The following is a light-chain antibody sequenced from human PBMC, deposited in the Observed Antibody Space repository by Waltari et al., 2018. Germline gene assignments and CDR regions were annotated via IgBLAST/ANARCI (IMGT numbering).Light chain of an antibody. V-gene: IGKV1-5*01. CDR3: QQYNSYSWT. Sequence: DIQMTQSPSTLSASVGDRVTITCRASQSISSWLAWYQQKPGKAPTLLSYDASSLESGVPSRFSGSGSGTEFTLTISSLQPDDFATYYCQQYNSYSWTFGQGTKVEIK. CDR1: QSISSW. J-gene: IGKJ1*01. CDR2: DAS.